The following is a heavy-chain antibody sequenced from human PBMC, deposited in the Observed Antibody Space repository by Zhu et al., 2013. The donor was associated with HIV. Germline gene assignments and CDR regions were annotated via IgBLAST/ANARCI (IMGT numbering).Heavy chain of an antibody. CDR2: IYHSGSA. Sequence: QVQLQESGPGLVKPSETLSLTCTVSGYSISSGFYWGWIRQPPGKGLEWIGTIYHSGSAYYNPSLKSRVTISVDTSKNQFSLKLSSVTAADTAVYYCAKTYYYGSAGSYYILYFDLWGLAPWSLSPQ. D-gene: IGHD3-10*01. CDR1: GYSISSGFY. V-gene: IGHV4-38-2*02. CDR3: AKTYYYGSAGSYYILYFDL. J-gene: IGHJ2*01.